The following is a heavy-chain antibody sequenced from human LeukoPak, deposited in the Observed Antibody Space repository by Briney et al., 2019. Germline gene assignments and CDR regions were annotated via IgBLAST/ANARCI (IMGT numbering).Heavy chain of an antibody. CDR1: GGTFSSYA. V-gene: IGHV1-69*13. D-gene: IGHD1-26*01. J-gene: IGHJ2*01. CDR3: ARVELLGTRAGVFDL. CDR2: IIPIFGTA. Sequence: SVKVSCKASGGTFSSYAISWVRQAPGQGLEWMGGIIPIFGTANYAQKFQGRVTITADESTSTAYMELSSLRSEDTAVYYCARVELLGTRAGVFDLWGRGTLVTVSS.